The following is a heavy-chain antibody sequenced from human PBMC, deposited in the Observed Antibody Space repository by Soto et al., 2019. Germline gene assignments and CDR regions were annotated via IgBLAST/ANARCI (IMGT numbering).Heavy chain of an antibody. J-gene: IGHJ6*04. CDR2: TYYRSKWYN. Sequence: SQTLSLTCAISGDSVSSNSAAWNWIRQSPSRGLEWLGRTYYRSKWYNDYAVSVKSRITINPDTSKNQFSLQLNSVTPEDTAVYYCARHRVVAMTAYSSYYYCMDVWGKGTTVTASS. V-gene: IGHV6-1*01. CDR1: GDSVSSNSAA. CDR3: ARHRVVAMTAYSSYYYCMDV. D-gene: IGHD2-15*01.